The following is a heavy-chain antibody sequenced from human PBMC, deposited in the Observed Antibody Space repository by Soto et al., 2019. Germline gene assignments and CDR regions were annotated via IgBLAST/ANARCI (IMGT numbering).Heavy chain of an antibody. D-gene: IGHD3-3*01. Sequence: PGASLRLSXAASGFSFGGYALSWVRQAPGKGPDWFSTISGSDGKTFYADAVKGRFSISRDTSQNTLYLQMNSLRADDTAIYYCARWSYLDYWGQGT. J-gene: IGHJ4*02. CDR1: GFSFGGYA. CDR3: ARWSYLDY. CDR2: ISGSDGKT. V-gene: IGHV3-23*01.